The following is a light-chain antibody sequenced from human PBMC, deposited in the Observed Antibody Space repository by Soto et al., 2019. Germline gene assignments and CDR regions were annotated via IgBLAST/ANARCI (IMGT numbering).Light chain of an antibody. CDR3: QNYNSVSQCT. CDR1: QGISHY. Sequence: DIQMTQSPSSLSASVGDRVTITCRASQGISHYLAWYQQKPGKVPKLLIYGASALQSGVPSRYSGSGFGTDFTLTISSLQPEDVATYSCQNYNSVSQCTFGPGTKVDIK. J-gene: IGKJ3*01. CDR2: GAS. V-gene: IGKV1-27*01.